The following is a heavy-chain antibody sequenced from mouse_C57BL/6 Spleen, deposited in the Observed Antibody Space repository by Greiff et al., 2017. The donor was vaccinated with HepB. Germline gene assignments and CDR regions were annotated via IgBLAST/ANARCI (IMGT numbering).Heavy chain of an antibody. CDR1: GYTFTDYY. D-gene: IGHD2-3*01. V-gene: IGHV1-19*01. J-gene: IGHJ2*01. CDR2: INPYNGGT. CDR3: ARSWGYSYYFDY. Sequence: VQLQQSGPVLVKPGASVKMSCKASGYTFTDYYMNWVKQSHGKSLEWIGVINPYNGGTSYNQKFKGKATLTVDKSSSTAYMELNSLTSDDSAVYYCARSWGYSYYFDYWGQGTTLTVSS.